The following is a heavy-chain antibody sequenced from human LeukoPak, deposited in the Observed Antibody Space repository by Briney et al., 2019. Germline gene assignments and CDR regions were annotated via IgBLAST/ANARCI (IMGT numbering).Heavy chain of an antibody. CDR3: ARGNGVVAAIDY. CDR2: INPNSGGT. D-gene: IGHD2-15*01. CDR1: GYTFTSYG. J-gene: IGHJ4*02. V-gene: IGHV1-2*02. Sequence: ASVKVSCKASGYTFTSYGISWVRQAPGQGLEWMGWINPNSGGTNYAQKFQGRVTMTRDTSISTAYMELSRLRSDDTTVYYCARGNGVVAAIDYWGQGTLVTVSS.